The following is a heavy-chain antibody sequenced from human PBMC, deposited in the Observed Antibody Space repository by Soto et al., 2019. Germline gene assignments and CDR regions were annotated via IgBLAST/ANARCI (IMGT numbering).Heavy chain of an antibody. CDR1: GFTFSNAW. D-gene: IGHD3-22*01. CDR3: PTLPRFDSSGYHYPTRHH. V-gene: IGHV3-15*07. CDR2: IKSKADGETT. J-gene: IGHJ5*02. Sequence: EVQLVESGGGLMKPGGSLRLSCAASGFTFSNAWMNWVRQAPGKGLEWVGRIKSKADGETTDYADPVKGRFSISRDDSGITLYLEMISLRSEDTAVYYCPTLPRFDSSGYHYPTRHHWGHGTLVTVSS.